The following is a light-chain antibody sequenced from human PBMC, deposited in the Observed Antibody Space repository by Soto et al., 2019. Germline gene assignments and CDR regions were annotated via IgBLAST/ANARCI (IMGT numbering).Light chain of an antibody. V-gene: IGKV3-20*01. CDR2: GAS. J-gene: IGKJ5*01. Sequence: EIVLTQSPGTLSLSPGERATLSCRASQSVSSTYLAWYKHKPGQAPRLLIYGASSRATGVPARVSGSGSGTDFTLTITNVQSEDSAMYYCQQYNNWPQFGQGTRLQI. CDR1: QSVSSTY. CDR3: QQYNNWPQ.